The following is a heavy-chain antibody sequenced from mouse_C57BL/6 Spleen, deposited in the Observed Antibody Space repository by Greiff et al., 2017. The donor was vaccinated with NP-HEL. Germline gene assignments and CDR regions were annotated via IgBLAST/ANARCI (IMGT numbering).Heavy chain of an antibody. D-gene: IGHD2-4*01. CDR3: ARERGLRGWFAY. J-gene: IGHJ3*01. CDR2: IYPGSGST. Sequence: VQLQQSGAELVKPGASVKMSCKASGYTFTSYWITWVKQRPGQGLEWIGDIYPGSGSTNYNEKFKSKATLTVDTSSSTAYMQLSSLTSEDSAVYYCARERGLRGWFAYWGQGTLVTVSA. V-gene: IGHV1-55*01. CDR1: GYTFTSYW.